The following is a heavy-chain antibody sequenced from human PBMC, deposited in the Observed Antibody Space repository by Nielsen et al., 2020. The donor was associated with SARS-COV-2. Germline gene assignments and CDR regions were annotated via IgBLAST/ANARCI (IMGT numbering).Heavy chain of an antibody. CDR2: MNPNSGNT. J-gene: IGHJ4*02. Sequence: ASVKVSCKASGYTFTSYDINWVRQATGQGLEWMGWMNPNSGNTGYAQKFQGRVTMTRNTSISTAYMELSSLRSDDTAVYYCAGSGYNWNGGDYWGQGTLVTVSS. CDR3: AGSGYNWNGGDY. D-gene: IGHD1-20*01. CDR1: GYTFTSYD. V-gene: IGHV1-8*01.